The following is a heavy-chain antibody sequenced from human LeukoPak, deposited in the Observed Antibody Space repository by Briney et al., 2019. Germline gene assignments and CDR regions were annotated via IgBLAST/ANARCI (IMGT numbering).Heavy chain of an antibody. CDR3: AILLGAVAGIDK. CDR2: INHSGST. D-gene: IGHD6-19*01. CDR1: GGSFSGYY. J-gene: IGHJ4*02. V-gene: IGHV4-34*01. Sequence: SETLSLTCAVYGGSFSGYYWSWIRQPPGKGLEWIGEINHSGSTNYNPSLKSRVTISVDASKNQFSLKLSSVTAADTAVYYCAILLGAVAGIDKWGQGTLVTVSS.